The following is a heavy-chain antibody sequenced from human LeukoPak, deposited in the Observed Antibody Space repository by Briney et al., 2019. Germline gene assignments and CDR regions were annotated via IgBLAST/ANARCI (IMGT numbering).Heavy chain of an antibody. J-gene: IGHJ4*02. CDR1: GFTFSSYG. V-gene: IGHV3-33*01. D-gene: IGHD2-2*01. CDR2: IWYDGSNK. Sequence: GRSLRLSCAASGFTFSSYGMHWVRQAPGKGLEWVAVIWYDGSNKYYADSVKGRFTISRDSSKNTLYLQMNSLRAEDTGVYYCARDRQLHYFDYWGQGTLVTVSS. CDR3: ARDRQLHYFDY.